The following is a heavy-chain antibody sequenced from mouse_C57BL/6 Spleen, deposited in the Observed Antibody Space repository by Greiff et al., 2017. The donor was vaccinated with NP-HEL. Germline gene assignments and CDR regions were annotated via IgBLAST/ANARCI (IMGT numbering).Heavy chain of an antibody. J-gene: IGHJ4*01. V-gene: IGHV1-15*01. Sequence: LEESGAELVRPGASVTLSCKASGYTFTDYEMHWVKQTPVHGLEWIGAIDPETGGTAYNQKFKGKAILTADKSSSTAYMELRSLTSEDSAVYYCTSYYGSSYDYAMDYWGQGTSVTVSS. CDR3: TSYYGSSYDYAMDY. D-gene: IGHD1-1*01. CDR1: GYTFTDYE. CDR2: IDPETGGT.